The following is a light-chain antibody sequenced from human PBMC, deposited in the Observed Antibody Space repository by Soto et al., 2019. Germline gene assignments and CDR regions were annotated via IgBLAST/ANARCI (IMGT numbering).Light chain of an antibody. CDR2: DAS. Sequence: QVPQSSSTLSAXVGDXVTIXCRASESISIWLAWYEQKPMKSPKLLISDASSLETEVPSRFSGSGSGTELTLPLISRQRADFATYYAQQYESYWSFGQGTTVDIK. V-gene: IGKV1-5*01. CDR1: ESISIW. J-gene: IGKJ1*01. CDR3: QQYESYWS.